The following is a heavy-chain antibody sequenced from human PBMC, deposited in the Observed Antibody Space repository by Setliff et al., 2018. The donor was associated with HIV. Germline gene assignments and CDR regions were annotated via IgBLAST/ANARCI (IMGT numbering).Heavy chain of an antibody. D-gene: IGHD3-22*01. CDR3: ASRVYYYDSSGYLREEGFDP. V-gene: IGHV4-39*01. CDR2: IYYSGST. CDR1: GGSIGNSRYY. Sequence: PSETLSLTCTVSGGSIGNSRYYWSWIRQPPGKGLEWIGSIYYSGSTYYNPSLKSRVTISVDTSKNQFSLKLSSVTAADAAVYYCASRVYYYDSSGYLREEGFDPWGQGTLVTVSS. J-gene: IGHJ5*02.